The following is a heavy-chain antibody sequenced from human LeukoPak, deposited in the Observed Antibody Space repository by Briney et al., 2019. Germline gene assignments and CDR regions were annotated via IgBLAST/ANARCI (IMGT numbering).Heavy chain of an antibody. CDR2: ISSSSSYI. CDR3: ARERHTFDP. J-gene: IGHJ5*02. Sequence: GGSLRLSRAASGFTFSSYSMNWVRQARGKGLEWVSSISSSSSYIYYADSVKGRFTIFRDDAKNSLYLQMNSLRVEDTAAYYCARERHTFDPWGQGTLVTVSS. V-gene: IGHV3-21*01. CDR1: GFTFSSYS. D-gene: IGHD6-25*01.